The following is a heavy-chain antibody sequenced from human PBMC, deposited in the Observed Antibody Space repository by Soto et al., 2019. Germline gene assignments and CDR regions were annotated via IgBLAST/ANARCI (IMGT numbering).Heavy chain of an antibody. V-gene: IGHV4-39*01. CDR2: IHYSGST. CDR3: ARSARSGYDYFDY. J-gene: IGHJ4*01. D-gene: IGHD5-12*01. Sequence: QLQLQESGPGLVKPSETLSLTCTVSGASISNSFYYWGWIRQPPGEGLEWIASIHYSGSTYYKPSPRSRATISVDTSKNQFSLKLSSVTAADAAVYYCARSARSGYDYFDYWGHGTLVTVSS. CDR1: GASISNSFYY.